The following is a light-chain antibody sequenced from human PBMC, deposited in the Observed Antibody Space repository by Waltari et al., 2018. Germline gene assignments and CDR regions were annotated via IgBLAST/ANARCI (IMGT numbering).Light chain of an antibody. V-gene: IGKV3-11*01. Sequence: EIVLTQSPDILSFSPGERATLSCRASKSVGTYLAWCQQRPGQSPRLLNYDASYRATGSPARFSGSGSETDFTLTISSLQPEDFXVYYCQQRRNWPLTFGGGTRVQI. CDR3: QQRRNWPLT. J-gene: IGKJ4*01. CDR1: KSVGTY. CDR2: DAS.